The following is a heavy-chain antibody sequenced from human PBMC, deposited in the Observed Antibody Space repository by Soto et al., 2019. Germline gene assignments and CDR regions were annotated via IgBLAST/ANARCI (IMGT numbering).Heavy chain of an antibody. D-gene: IGHD3-22*01. V-gene: IGHV3-23*01. CDR2: ISGSGGST. CDR1: GFTFSSYA. Sequence: VQLLESGGGLVQPGGSLRLSCAASGFTFSSYAMSWVRQAPGKGLEWVSAISGSGGSTYYADSVKGRFTISRDNSKNTLYLQMNSLRAEDTAVYYCAKDWMGYYYDSSGYYLLDYWGQGTLVTVSS. CDR3: AKDWMGYYYDSSGYYLLDY. J-gene: IGHJ4*02.